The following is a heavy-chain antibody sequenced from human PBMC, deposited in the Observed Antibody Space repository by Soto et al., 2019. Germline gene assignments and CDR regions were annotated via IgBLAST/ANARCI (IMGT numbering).Heavy chain of an antibody. CDR3: ARRGELTVSPFDY. D-gene: IGHD2-21*02. Sequence: SETLSLTCTVSGGSISSSNYYWGWIRQPPGKGLEWIGTIYYSGSTYYNPSLKSRVTISVDISKNQFSLKLKFVTAADTAVYYCARRGELTVSPFDYWGQGTLVTVS. CDR1: GGSISSSNYY. CDR2: IYYSGST. V-gene: IGHV4-39*01. J-gene: IGHJ4*02.